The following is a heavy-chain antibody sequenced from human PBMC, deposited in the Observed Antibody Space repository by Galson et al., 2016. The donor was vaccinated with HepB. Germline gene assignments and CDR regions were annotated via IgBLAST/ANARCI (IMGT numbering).Heavy chain of an antibody. V-gene: IGHV1-3*01. J-gene: IGHJ4*02. CDR1: GYTFASYA. CDR2: INAGNGNT. Sequence: SVKVSCKAPGYTFASYAIQWVRQAPGQRLEWMGWINAGNGNTKYSQKFQGRVTITRDTSASTAYMELSNLRSEDTAVYFCATGGSYRLDYWGQGTLVTVSS. CDR3: ATGGSYRLDY. D-gene: IGHD1-26*01.